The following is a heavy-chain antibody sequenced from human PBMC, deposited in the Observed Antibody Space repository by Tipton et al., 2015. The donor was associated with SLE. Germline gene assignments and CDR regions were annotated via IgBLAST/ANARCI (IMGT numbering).Heavy chain of an antibody. Sequence: TLSLTCTVSGGSISSYYWSWIRQPPGKGLEWIGYIYYSGSTNYNPPLKSRVTISVDRSKNQFSLELSSVTAADTAVYYCARSVGDPPRYYYYMDVWGKGTTVTVSS. CDR2: IYYSGST. CDR1: GGSISSYY. D-gene: IGHD1-26*01. CDR3: ARSVGDPPRYYYYMDV. J-gene: IGHJ6*03. V-gene: IGHV4-59*12.